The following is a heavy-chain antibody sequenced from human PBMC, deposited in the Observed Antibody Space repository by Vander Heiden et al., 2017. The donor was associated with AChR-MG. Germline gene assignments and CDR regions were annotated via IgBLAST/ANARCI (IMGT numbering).Heavy chain of an antibody. Sequence: AASGFTFSGCAVHWVRQAPGKGLEWVAVISYDGSNKYYADSVKGRFTISRDNSKNTLYLQMNSLRAEDTAVYYCARDLPRTYHYDSSGSSPDYWGQGTLVTVSS. D-gene: IGHD3-22*01. J-gene: IGHJ4*02. CDR3: ARDLPRTYHYDSSGSSPDY. CDR2: ISYDGSNK. CDR1: GFTFSGCA. V-gene: IGHV3-30-3*01.